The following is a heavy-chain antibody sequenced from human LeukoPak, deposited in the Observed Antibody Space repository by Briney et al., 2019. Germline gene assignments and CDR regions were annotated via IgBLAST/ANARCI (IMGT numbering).Heavy chain of an antibody. CDR1: GFTFSSYS. Sequence: PGGSLRLSCAASGFTFSSYSMNWVRQAPGKGLEWVSSISSSTSHIYYADSVKGRFTISRDNAENSLYLQMNSLRAEDTAVYYCAREDYYDSSGYYYFDYWGQGTLVTVPS. D-gene: IGHD3-22*01. V-gene: IGHV3-21*01. CDR3: AREDYYDSSGYYYFDY. CDR2: ISSSTSHI. J-gene: IGHJ4*02.